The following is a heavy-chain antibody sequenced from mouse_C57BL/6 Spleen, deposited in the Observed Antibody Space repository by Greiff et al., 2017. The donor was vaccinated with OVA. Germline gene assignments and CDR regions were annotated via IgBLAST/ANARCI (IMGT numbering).Heavy chain of an antibody. D-gene: IGHD2-2*01. CDR3: ARRFYYGYDYAMDY. J-gene: IGHJ4*01. Sequence: QVQLQQPGAELVMPGASVKLSCKASGYTFTSYWMHWVKQRPGQGLEWIGEIDPSGSYTNYNQKFKGKSTLTVDKSSCTAYMQLSSLTSEASAVCYCARRFYYGYDYAMDYWGQGTSVTVSS. V-gene: IGHV1-69*01. CDR2: IDPSGSYT. CDR1: GYTFTSYW.